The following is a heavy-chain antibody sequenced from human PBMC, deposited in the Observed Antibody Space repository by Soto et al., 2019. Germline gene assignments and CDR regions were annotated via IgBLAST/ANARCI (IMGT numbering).Heavy chain of an antibody. CDR1: GFTFSDYY. Sequence: QVQLVESGGGLVKPGGSLRLSCAASGFTFSDYYMSWIRQAPGKGLEWVSYISSSSSYTNYADSVKGRFTISRDNAKNSLYLQMNSLRAEDTAVYYCARELQEPYGDSYFDYWGQGTLVTVSS. V-gene: IGHV3-11*06. CDR2: ISSSSSYT. CDR3: ARELQEPYGDSYFDY. D-gene: IGHD4-17*01. J-gene: IGHJ4*02.